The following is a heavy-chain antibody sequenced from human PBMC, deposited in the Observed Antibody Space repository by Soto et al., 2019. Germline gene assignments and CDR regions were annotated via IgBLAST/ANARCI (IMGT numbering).Heavy chain of an antibody. V-gene: IGHV3-23*01. CDR2: ISGTGDTT. CDR3: AKVAGMTMIVVVLNAFDI. Sequence: GGSLRLSCAASGFAFSSYAMIWVRQAPGKGLEWVSGISGTGDTTNYADSVKGRFTISRDNSKNTLFLQMNSLRAEDTAVYYCAKVAGMTMIVVVLNAFDIWGQGTIVTVSS. D-gene: IGHD3-22*01. J-gene: IGHJ3*02. CDR1: GFAFSSYA.